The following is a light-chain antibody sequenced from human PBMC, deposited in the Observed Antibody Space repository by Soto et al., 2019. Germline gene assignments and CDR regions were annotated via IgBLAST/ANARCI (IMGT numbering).Light chain of an antibody. V-gene: IGKV3-11*01. Sequence: EIVLTQSPATLSLSPGDIATISCRASQSVSSYLAWYQQKHGQAPRLIIYDASSRATGIPARFSGSGSGTDFNLTISSLEPEDFAVYYCQQRSNWPFTLGPGTKVDIK. CDR1: QSVSSY. CDR3: QQRSNWPFT. CDR2: DAS. J-gene: IGKJ3*01.